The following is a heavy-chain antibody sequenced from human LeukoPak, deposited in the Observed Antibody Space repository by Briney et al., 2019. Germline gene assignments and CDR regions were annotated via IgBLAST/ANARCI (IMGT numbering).Heavy chain of an antibody. V-gene: IGHV3-66*01. CDR3: ARDPPAVAANTYG. Sequence: GGSLRLSCAASGVTVSNNYMNWVRQAPGKGLEWVSLIYSGGGTHYADSVKGRFTISRDNSKNTLYLQMNSLRAEDTAVYYCARDPPAVAANTYGWGQGTLVTVSS. CDR1: GVTVSNNY. D-gene: IGHD6-6*01. CDR2: IYSGGGT. J-gene: IGHJ4*02.